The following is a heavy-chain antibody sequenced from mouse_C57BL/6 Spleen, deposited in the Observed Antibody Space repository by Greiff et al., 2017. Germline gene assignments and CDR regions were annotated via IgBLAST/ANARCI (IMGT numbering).Heavy chain of an antibody. CDR2: IDPSDSYT. D-gene: IGHD1-1*01. CDR3: ARGGDYGSSLAWFAY. CDR1: GYTFTSYW. J-gene: IGHJ3*01. Sequence: VQLQQPGAELVMPGASVKLSCKASGYTFTSYWMHWVKQRPGQGLEWIGEIDPSDSYTNYNQKFKGKSTLTADKSSSTAYLQLSSLTSEDSAVYYGARGGDYGSSLAWFAYWGKGTLVTVSA. V-gene: IGHV1-69*01.